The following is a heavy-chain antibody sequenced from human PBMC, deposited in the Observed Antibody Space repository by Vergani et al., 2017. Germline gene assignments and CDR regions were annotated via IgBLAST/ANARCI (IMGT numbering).Heavy chain of an antibody. CDR3: ARRVVPAATGGAFDI. J-gene: IGHJ3*02. D-gene: IGHD2-2*01. Sequence: EVQLVQSGAEVKTPGESLKISCKGSGYSFTSYWIGWVRQMPGKGLEWMGIIYPGDSDTRYSPSFQGQVTISADKSISTDYLQWSSLKASDTAMYYCARRVVPAATGGAFDIWDQGTMVTVSA. V-gene: IGHV5-51*03. CDR1: GYSFTSYW. CDR2: IYPGDSDT.